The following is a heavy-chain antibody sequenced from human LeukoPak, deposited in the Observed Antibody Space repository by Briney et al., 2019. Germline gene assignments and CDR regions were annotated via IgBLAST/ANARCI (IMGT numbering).Heavy chain of an antibody. CDR1: RDTFNDYA. J-gene: IGHJ4*02. Sequence: GSSVKVSCKASRDTFNDYAITWVRQAPGQGPEWMGGTFPMFGTSTYAQKFQGRITITTDESTTTAYMELTSLTSEDTAVYYCARGKQLWNFDSWGQGTLVTVSS. CDR2: TFPMFGTS. CDR3: ARGKQLWNFDS. D-gene: IGHD5-18*01. V-gene: IGHV1-69*05.